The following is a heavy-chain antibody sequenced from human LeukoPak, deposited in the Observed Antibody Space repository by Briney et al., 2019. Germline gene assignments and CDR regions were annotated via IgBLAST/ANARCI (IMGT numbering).Heavy chain of an antibody. Sequence: ASVKVSCKASGYTFTSYAMHWVRQAPGQRLEWMGWINAGNGNTKYSQKFQGRVTITRDTSASTAYMELSSLRSEDTAVYYCARDRGSVVVVAANAFDIWGQGTMVTVSS. V-gene: IGHV1-3*01. CDR1: GYTFTSYA. D-gene: IGHD2-15*01. J-gene: IGHJ3*02. CDR2: INAGNGNT. CDR3: ARDRGSVVVVAANAFDI.